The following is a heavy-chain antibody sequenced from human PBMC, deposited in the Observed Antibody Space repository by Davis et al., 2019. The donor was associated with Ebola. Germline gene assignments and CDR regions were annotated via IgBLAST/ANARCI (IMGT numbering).Heavy chain of an antibody. CDR2: ISAYNGNT. J-gene: IGHJ5*02. CDR3: ARGVTMVQGVSWSDP. Sequence: ASVKVSCKASGYTFTSYGISWVRQAPGQGLEWMGWISAYNGNTNYAQKLQGRVTMTTDTSTSTAYMELRSLRSDDTAVYYCARGVTMVQGVSWSDPWARGTLVTVSS. V-gene: IGHV1-18*01. D-gene: IGHD3-10*01. CDR1: GYTFTSYG.